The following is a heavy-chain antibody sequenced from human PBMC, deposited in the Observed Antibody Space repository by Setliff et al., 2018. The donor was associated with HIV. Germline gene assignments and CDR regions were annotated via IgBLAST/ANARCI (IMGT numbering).Heavy chain of an antibody. CDR1: GGSIPGYH. CDR2: IHMNGNS. J-gene: IGHJ4*02. D-gene: IGHD1-1*01. CDR3: ARVAVGGTGPDS. V-gene: IGHV4-4*08. Sequence: SETLSLTCSAFGGSIPGYHWCWIRQSPGKGLEWIGFIHMNGNSVYNPSLKSRVTLSGDASKNQFSLKLTSVTVADTAVYYCARVAVGGTGPDSWGQGTLVTVS.